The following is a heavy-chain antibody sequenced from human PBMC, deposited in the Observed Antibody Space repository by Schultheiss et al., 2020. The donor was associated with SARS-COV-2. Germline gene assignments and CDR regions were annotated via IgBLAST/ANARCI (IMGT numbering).Heavy chain of an antibody. CDR3: AGELVVVPAANDTHWFDP. CDR1: GFTFFRCA. V-gene: IGHV3-64*04. CDR2: ISSNGGST. J-gene: IGHJ5*02. D-gene: IGHD2-2*01. Sequence: GGSLRLSCASSGFTFFRCAMGWGRQAPGKGLEYVSAISSNGGSTYYADSVKGRFTISRHNSKNTLYLQMNSLRAEDTAVYYCAGELVVVPAANDTHWFDPWGQGTLVTVSS.